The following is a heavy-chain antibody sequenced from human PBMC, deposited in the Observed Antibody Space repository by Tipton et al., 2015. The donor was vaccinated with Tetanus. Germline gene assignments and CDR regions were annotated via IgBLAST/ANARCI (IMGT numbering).Heavy chain of an antibody. Sequence: SLRLSCAASGFYFPVYAVSWARQVPGKGLEWVSSISGSGDRTYYSDSAEGRFTISRDNSANRLFLQMNSLKADDTAVYYCARAFCNYNCHGGYFDYWGQGTLVTVSS. D-gene: IGHD2/OR15-2a*01. CDR1: GFYFPVYA. J-gene: IGHJ4*02. CDR2: ISGSGDRT. CDR3: ARAFCNYNCHGGYFDY. V-gene: IGHV3-23*01.